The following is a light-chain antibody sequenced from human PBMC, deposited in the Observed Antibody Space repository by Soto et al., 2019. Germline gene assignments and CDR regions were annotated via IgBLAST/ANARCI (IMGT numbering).Light chain of an antibody. J-gene: IGLJ1*01. V-gene: IGLV1-51*02. CDR1: SSNIGSND. CDR3: GTWDSSLIAL. Sequence: QSVLTQPPSVSAAPGQKVIISCSGNSSNIGSNDVSWYQQLPGKAPKLLIYENSQRPSGIPDRFSGSKSGTSATLGITGLQTGDEADYYCGTWDSSLIALFGTGTKVTVL. CDR2: ENS.